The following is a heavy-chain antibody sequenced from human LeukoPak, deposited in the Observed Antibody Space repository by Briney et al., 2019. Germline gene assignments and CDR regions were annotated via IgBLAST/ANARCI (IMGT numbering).Heavy chain of an antibody. CDR1: GFTFSNSA. CDR3: AKSGYNRFDY. Sequence: GGSLRLSCAASGFTFSNSAMSWVRQAPGKGLEWVSTISGSGRGSNTYYADSLKGRFTISRDNSKNTLYLQMNSLRAEDTAVYYCAKSGYNRFDYWGQGTLVTVSS. D-gene: IGHD5-24*01. J-gene: IGHJ4*02. CDR2: ISGSGRGSNT. V-gene: IGHV3-23*01.